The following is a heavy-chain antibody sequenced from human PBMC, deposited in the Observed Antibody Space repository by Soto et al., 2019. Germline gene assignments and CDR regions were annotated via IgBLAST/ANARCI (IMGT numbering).Heavy chain of an antibody. Sequence: QVQLVQSGAEVKKPGASVKVSCKASGYTFTSYGIIWVRQAPGQVLEWMGWIRAYNGNTNYAQKLQGRVTMTTDTSKSTAYMELRSLRSDDTAVDSCALEVGSGSPMFAPWGQGPLVTVSS. CDR1: GYTFTSYG. CDR2: IRAYNGNT. CDR3: ALEVGSGSPMFAP. D-gene: IGHD3-10*01. J-gene: IGHJ5*02. V-gene: IGHV1-18*01.